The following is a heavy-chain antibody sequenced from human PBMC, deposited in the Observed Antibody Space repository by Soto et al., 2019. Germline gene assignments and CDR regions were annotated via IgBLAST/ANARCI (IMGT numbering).Heavy chain of an antibody. CDR2: IKSKTDGGTT. Sequence: GGSLRLSCAASGFTFSNAWMNWVRQAPGKGLEWVGRIKSKTDGGTTDYAAPVKGRFTISRDDSKNTLYLQMNSLKTEDTAVYYCTTDVGITIFGVVIIPYYGMDVWGQGTTVTVSS. V-gene: IGHV3-15*07. J-gene: IGHJ6*02. CDR3: TTDVGITIFGVVIIPYYGMDV. D-gene: IGHD3-3*01. CDR1: GFTFSNAW.